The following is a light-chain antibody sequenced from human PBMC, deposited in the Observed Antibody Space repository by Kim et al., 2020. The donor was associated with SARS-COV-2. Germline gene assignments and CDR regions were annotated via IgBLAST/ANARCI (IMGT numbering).Light chain of an antibody. J-gene: IGKJ1*01. CDR2: GAS. CDR1: ENVASNY. CDR3: QQYADSPT. V-gene: IGKV3-20*01. Sequence: FSPGERATLSCRASENVASNYLAWYQQRPGQPPRLLIYGASTRATGIPDRFSGGGSGTGLTLTISRLEPEDFAVYYCQQYADSPTFGQGTKVDIK.